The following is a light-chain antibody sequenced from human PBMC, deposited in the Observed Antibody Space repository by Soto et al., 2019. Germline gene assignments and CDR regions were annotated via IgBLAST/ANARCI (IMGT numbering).Light chain of an antibody. J-gene: IGKJ3*01. V-gene: IGKV1-6*01. CDR1: QGIRND. CDR2: AAS. Sequence: AIQMTQSPSSLSASVGDRVTITCRASQGIRNDLDWFQQKPGKAPKLLIYAASNLQSGVPARFSGSGSGTDFTLTISSRQPEDFATYYCLQKYFYPFTVGPGTKVDSK. CDR3: LQKYFYPFT.